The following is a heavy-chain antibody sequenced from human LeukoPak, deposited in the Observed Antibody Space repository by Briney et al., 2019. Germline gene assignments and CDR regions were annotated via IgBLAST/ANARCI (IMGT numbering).Heavy chain of an antibody. CDR3: ARHMTVTYDAFDI. Sequence: SETLSLTCTVSGGSISSYYWSWIRQPAGKGLEWIGRIYTSGSTSYNPSLKSRVTISVDTSKNQFSLKLSSVTAADTAVYHCARHMTVTYDAFDIWGQGTMVTVSS. J-gene: IGHJ3*02. V-gene: IGHV4-4*07. CDR2: IYTSGST. CDR1: GGSISSYY. D-gene: IGHD3-22*01.